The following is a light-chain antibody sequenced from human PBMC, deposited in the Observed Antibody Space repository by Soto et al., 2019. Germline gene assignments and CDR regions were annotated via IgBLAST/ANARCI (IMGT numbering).Light chain of an antibody. CDR2: DAS. J-gene: IGKJ4*01. V-gene: IGKV3-11*01. CDR3: QQRRNWPVLT. Sequence: EIVLTQSPATLSLSPGERATLSCRASQSVSSYLAWYQQKPGQAPRLLIYDASNRATGIPARFSGSGSGTDFSPTISSREPEDFAVYYCQQRRNWPVLTFGGGTKVEIK. CDR1: QSVSSY.